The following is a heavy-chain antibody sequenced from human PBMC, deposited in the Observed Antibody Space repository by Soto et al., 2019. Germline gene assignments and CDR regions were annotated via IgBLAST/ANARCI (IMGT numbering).Heavy chain of an antibody. D-gene: IGHD2-15*01. CDR2: ISYDGSNK. CDR3: ARRLICSRGGSCYSWNYYYYGMDV. Sequence: GGSLRLSCSASVFTFSSYAMHWCRQAPGKGLEWVAVISYDGSNKYYADSVKGRFTISRDNSKNTLYLQMNSLRAEDTAVYYCARRLICSRGGSCYSWNYYYYGMDVWGQGTTVTVSS. CDR1: VFTFSSYA. J-gene: IGHJ6*02. V-gene: IGHV3-30-3*01.